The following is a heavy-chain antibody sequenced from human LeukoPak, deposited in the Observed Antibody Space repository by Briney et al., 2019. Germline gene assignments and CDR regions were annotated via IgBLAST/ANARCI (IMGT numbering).Heavy chain of an antibody. Sequence: GGSLRLSCAASGFTFSSYSMNWVRQAPGKGLEWVAYSSSGGSYTDYSDSVKGRFTISRDNAKNSLYLQMNVLRAEDTAVYFCASSTGIATRPYYFQSWGQGTLVTVSS. V-gene: IGHV3-21*01. J-gene: IGHJ4*02. CDR2: SSSGGSYT. CDR1: GFTFSSYS. CDR3: ASSTGIATRPYYFQS. D-gene: IGHD6-6*01.